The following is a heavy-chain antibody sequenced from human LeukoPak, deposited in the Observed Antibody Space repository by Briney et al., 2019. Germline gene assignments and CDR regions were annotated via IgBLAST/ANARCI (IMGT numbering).Heavy chain of an antibody. CDR3: ARSSSDPYYYYGMDV. D-gene: IGHD2-2*01. Sequence: PGGSLRLSCAASGFTFSDYYMSWIRQAPGKGLEWVSYISSSGSTIYYADSVKGRFTISRDNAKNSLYLQMNSLRAEDTAVYYCARSSSDPYYYYGMDVWGQGTTVTVSS. CDR2: ISSSGSTI. J-gene: IGHJ6*02. CDR1: GFTFSDYY. V-gene: IGHV3-11*01.